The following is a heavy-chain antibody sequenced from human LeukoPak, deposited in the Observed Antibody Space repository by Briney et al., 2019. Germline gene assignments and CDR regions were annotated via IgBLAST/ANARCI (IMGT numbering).Heavy chain of an antibody. V-gene: IGHV1-18*01. CDR3: ARGHYYDSSGYFFLAFDI. CDR2: ISAYNGYT. Sequence: ASVKVSCKASGYTFASYGISWVRQAPGQGLEWMGWISAYNGYTNYAQKFQGRVTITADESTSTAYMELSSLRSEDTAVYYCARGHYYDSSGYFFLAFDIWGQGTMVTVSS. J-gene: IGHJ3*02. D-gene: IGHD3-22*01. CDR1: GYTFASYG.